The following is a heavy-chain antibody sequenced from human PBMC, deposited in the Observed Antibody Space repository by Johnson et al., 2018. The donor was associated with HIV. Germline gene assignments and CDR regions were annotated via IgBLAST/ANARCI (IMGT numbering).Heavy chain of an antibody. CDR1: GFTVSSNY. D-gene: IGHD3-16*01. Sequence: VQLVESGGGLIQPGGSLRLSCAASGFTVSSNYMSWVRQAPGKGLEWVSVIYSGGSTTYYADSVKGRFTISRDNSKNTVYLQMNSLRAEDTAVYYCAREALPRGLQSSFGGALYIWGQGTMVTVSS. CDR3: AREALPRGLQSSFGGALYI. V-gene: IGHV3-53*01. CDR2: IYSGGSTT. J-gene: IGHJ3*02.